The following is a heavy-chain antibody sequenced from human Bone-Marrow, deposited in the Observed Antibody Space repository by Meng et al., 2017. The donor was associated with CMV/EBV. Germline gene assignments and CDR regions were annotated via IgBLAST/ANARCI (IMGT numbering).Heavy chain of an antibody. Sequence: GSLRLSCTVSGGSISSSSYYWGWIRQPPGKGLEWIGSIYYSGGTYYNPSLKSRVTISVDTSKNQFSLKLSSVTAADTAVYYCARVSYDFWSGYLFDYWGQGTLVTVSS. CDR2: IYYSGGT. J-gene: IGHJ4*02. V-gene: IGHV4-39*07. CDR3: ARVSYDFWSGYLFDY. D-gene: IGHD3-3*01. CDR1: GGSISSSSYY.